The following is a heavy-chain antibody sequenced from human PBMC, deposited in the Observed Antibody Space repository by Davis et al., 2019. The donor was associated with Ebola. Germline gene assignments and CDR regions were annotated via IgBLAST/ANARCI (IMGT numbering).Heavy chain of an antibody. Sequence: ASVKVSCKASGYTFTSYDINWVRQATGQGLEWMGWMNPNSGNTGYAQKFQGRVTMTRNTSISTAYMELSSLRSEDTAVYYCARGDYDILTGYYFNWFDPWGQGTLVTVSS. CDR3: ARGDYDILTGYYFNWFDP. D-gene: IGHD3-9*01. J-gene: IGHJ5*02. V-gene: IGHV1-8*01. CDR1: GYTFTSYD. CDR2: MNPNSGNT.